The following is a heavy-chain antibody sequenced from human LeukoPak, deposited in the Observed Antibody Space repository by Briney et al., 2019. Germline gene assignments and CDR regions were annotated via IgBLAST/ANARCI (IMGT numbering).Heavy chain of an antibody. V-gene: IGHV1-18*01. CDR2: ISAYNGNT. D-gene: IGHD5-24*01. CDR3: ARDSAANEMATIDFDY. J-gene: IGHJ4*02. Sequence: ASVKVSCKASGYTFASYGISWVRQAPGQGLEWMGWISAYNGNTNYAQKLQGRVTMTTDTSTSTAYMELRSLRSHDTAVYFCARDSAANEMATIDFDYWGQGTLVTVSS. CDR1: GYTFASYG.